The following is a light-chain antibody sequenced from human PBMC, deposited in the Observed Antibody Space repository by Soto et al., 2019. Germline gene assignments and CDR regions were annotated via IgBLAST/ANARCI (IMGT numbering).Light chain of an antibody. CDR3: QQYNSWLWT. Sequence: EIVLTQSPATLSLSPGESATLSCRASQSVSSKLAWYQQKPGQAPRLLIYGASTRATGIPARFSGSGSGTEFTLIISSLQSGDSEVYYCQQYNSWLWTLGQGTNVDIK. CDR1: QSVSSK. J-gene: IGKJ1*01. CDR2: GAS. V-gene: IGKV3-15*01.